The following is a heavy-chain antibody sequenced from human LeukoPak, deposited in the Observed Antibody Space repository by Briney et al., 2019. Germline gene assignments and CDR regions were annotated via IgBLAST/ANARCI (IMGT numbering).Heavy chain of an antibody. Sequence: ASVKASCKASGYTFTGYYMHWVRQAPGQGLEWMGWINPNSGGTNYAQKFQGRVTMTRDTSISTAYMELSRLRSDDTAVYYCARVGDYGDYSLSYWGQGTLVTVSS. CDR1: GYTFTGYY. J-gene: IGHJ4*02. CDR3: ARVGDYGDYSLSY. D-gene: IGHD4-17*01. CDR2: INPNSGGT. V-gene: IGHV1-2*02.